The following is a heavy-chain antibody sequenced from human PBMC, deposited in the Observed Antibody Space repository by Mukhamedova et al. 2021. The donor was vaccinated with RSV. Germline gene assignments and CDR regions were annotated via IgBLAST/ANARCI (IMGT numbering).Heavy chain of an antibody. CDR3: ARERKIGYCSSTSCGDAFDI. V-gene: IGHV1-46*01. D-gene: IGHD2-2*01. CDR2: INPSGGST. J-gene: IGHJ3*02. Sequence: GIINPSGGSTSYAQKFQGRVTMTRDTSTSTVYMELSSLRSEDTAVYYCARERKIGYCSSTSCGDAFDIWGQGTMGTVSA.